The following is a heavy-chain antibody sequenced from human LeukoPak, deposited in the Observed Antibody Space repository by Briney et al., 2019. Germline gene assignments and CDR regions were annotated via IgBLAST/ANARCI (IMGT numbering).Heavy chain of an antibody. Sequence: SETLSLTCTVSGGSISSGGYYWSWIRQHPGKGLEWIGYIYYTGSTNYNPSLKSRVTISVDTSQNQFSLKLSSVTAADTAVYFCARHDGGAGWSSFDYWGQGTLVTVSS. CDR2: IYYTGST. V-gene: IGHV4-61*08. CDR3: ARHDGGAGWSSFDY. D-gene: IGHD2-15*01. J-gene: IGHJ4*02. CDR1: GGSISSGGYY.